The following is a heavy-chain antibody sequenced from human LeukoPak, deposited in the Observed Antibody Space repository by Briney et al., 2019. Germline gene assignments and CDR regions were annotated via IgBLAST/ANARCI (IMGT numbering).Heavy chain of an antibody. V-gene: IGHV4-59*08. CDR3: ARGAGAGYNLQPFDY. CDR1: GGSISSYY. CDR2: IYYSGST. Sequence: SETLSLTCTVSGGSISSYYWSWIRQPPGKGLEWIGYIYYSGSTKYHHSLKSRVSISVDTSKNQFSLKLSSVTAADTAVYYCARGAGAGYNLQPFDYWGQGTLVTVSS. J-gene: IGHJ4*02. D-gene: IGHD5-24*01.